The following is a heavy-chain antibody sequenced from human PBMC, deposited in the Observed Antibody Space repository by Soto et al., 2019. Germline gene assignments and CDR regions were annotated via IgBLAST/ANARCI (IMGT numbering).Heavy chain of an antibody. J-gene: IGHJ4*02. CDR3: AKVPCYSYGACYLDF. CDR1: GFTFSNYA. D-gene: IGHD5-18*01. CDR2: ISGSGGST. V-gene: IGHV3-23*01. Sequence: GGSLRLSCAASGFTFSNYAMSWVRQAPGKGLEWVSVISGSGGSTYYTDSVRGRFTISRDNSKNTVSLQMNSLRAEDTAVYYCAKVPCYSYGACYLDFWRRGSQVIVSS.